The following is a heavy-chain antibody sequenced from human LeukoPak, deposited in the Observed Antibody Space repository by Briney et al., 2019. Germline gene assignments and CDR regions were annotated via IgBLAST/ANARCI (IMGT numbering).Heavy chain of an antibody. V-gene: IGHV4-31*03. CDR2: IYYSGNT. J-gene: IGHJ4*02. D-gene: IGHD3-10*01. Sequence: TSQTLSLTCTVSGGSISSGGYYWSWIRRHPGKGLEWIGYIYYSGNTYYNPSLKSRVTISVDTSKNQFSLSLSSVTAADTAVYYCAQRHGSGSYYGTFDYWGQGTLVTVSS. CDR3: AQRHGSGSYYGTFDY. CDR1: GGSISSGGYY.